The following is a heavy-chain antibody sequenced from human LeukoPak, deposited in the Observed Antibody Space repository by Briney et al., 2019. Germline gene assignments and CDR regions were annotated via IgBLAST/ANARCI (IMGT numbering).Heavy chain of an antibody. CDR1: GFTFSDYS. Sequence: GGSLRLSCAASGFTFSDYSINWVRQAPGKGLEWVANIKQDGSAYHYVDSVKGRFTTSGDNVKNSLYLQMNSLRVEGTAVYYCARSNAYAFDIWGQGTMVTVSS. CDR2: IKQDGSAY. J-gene: IGHJ3*02. V-gene: IGHV3-7*04. CDR3: ARSNAYAFDI.